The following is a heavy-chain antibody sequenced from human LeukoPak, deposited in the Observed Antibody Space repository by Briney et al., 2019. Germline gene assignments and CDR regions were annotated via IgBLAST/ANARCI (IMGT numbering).Heavy chain of an antibody. CDR1: GYTFTSYY. CDR3: ASLTRWDSGPYRARQLLDY. CDR2: INPSGGST. Sequence: ASVKVSCKASGYTFTSYYMHWVRQAPGQGLEWMGIINPSGGSTSYAQKFQGRVTMTRDMSTSTVYMELSSLRSEDTAVYYCASLTRWDSGPYRARQLLDYWGQGTLVTVSS. V-gene: IGHV1-46*01. J-gene: IGHJ4*02. D-gene: IGHD6-19*01.